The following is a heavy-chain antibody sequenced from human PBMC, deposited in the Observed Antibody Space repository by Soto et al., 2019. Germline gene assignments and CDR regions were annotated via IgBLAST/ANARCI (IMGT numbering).Heavy chain of an antibody. CDR3: ATPTGLYYYGMDV. V-gene: IGHV4-59*01. CDR1: GGSINAFF. CDR2: IFYSWST. J-gene: IGHJ6*02. Sequence: QVQLQESGPGLVKPSETLSLTCTVSGGSINAFFWSWVRQPPGKGLESIGYIFYSWSTNYNPSLKSRVAKALDTSKTQFSLNLTSVTAADTAVYYCATPTGLYYYGMDVWGHWTTVAVSS.